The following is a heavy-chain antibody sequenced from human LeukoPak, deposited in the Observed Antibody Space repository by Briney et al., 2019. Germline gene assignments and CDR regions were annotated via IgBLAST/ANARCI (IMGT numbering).Heavy chain of an antibody. D-gene: IGHD3-16*01. CDR2: IIPVFNIA. V-gene: IGHV1-69*04. Sequence: GSSVKVSCKTSGGTFSSYGIVWVRQAPGQGLEWLGRIIPVFNIANYARKFQGRVSITADKPTTTAYMELTSLTSEDTAVYFCARDEGILGSHFWGQGTLVTVSS. CDR3: ARDEGILGSHF. J-gene: IGHJ4*02. CDR1: GGTFSSYG.